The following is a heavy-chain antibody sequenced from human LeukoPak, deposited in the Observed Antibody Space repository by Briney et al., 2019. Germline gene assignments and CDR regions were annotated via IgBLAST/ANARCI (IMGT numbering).Heavy chain of an antibody. Sequence: GGSLRLSCAASGFTFSDYYMSWIRQAPGKGLEWVSYISSSGSSIFYADSVRGRFTISRDNAKNSLYLQMNSLRAEDTALYYCAKSSSYSAYKGDFDYWGQGTLFTVSS. J-gene: IGHJ4*02. V-gene: IGHV3-11*01. CDR3: AKSSSYSAYKGDFDY. CDR1: GFTFSDYY. D-gene: IGHD5-12*01. CDR2: ISSSGSSI.